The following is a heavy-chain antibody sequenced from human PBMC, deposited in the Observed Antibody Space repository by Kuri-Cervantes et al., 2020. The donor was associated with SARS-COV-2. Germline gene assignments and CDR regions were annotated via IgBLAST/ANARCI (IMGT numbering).Heavy chain of an antibody. V-gene: IGHV3-30*18. J-gene: IGHJ4*02. Sequence: LSLTCAASGFTFSSYVMHWVRQAPGKGLEWVALITYDGSNKFYADSVKGRFTISRDNLKNTLYLQMNSLRPEDAAVYYCAENTPLVYWGQGALVTVSS. CDR1: GFTFSSYV. CDR3: AENTPLVY. CDR2: ITYDGSNK. D-gene: IGHD2-15*01.